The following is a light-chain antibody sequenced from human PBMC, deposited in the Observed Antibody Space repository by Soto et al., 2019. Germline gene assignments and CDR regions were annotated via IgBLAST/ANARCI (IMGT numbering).Light chain of an antibody. CDR1: QNINYN. CDR3: QQYNTWPPLT. CDR2: GAY. V-gene: IGKV3-15*01. Sequence: EIVMTQSPATLSVSPGERATLSCRASQNINYNLAWYQQRPGQPPTLLIYGAYTRATSIPDRFSGGGSGTEFTLTISGLQSEDFAVYYCQQYNTWPPLTFGGGTTLKIK. J-gene: IGKJ4*01.